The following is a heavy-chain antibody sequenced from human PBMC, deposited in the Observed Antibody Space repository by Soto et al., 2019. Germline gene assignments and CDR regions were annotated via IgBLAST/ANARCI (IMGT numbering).Heavy chain of an antibody. CDR1: GYTFTDYW. J-gene: IGHJ5*02. CDR2: IYPGDSDT. Sequence: HGESLKISFKGSGYTFTDYWIGWVRQLPGKGLEWMGIIYPGDSDTRYSPSFQGHVTITVDKSTSTAYLQWNTLKASDTAMYYCAIQLLALDMWFDPWGQGISVTVSS. CDR3: AIQLLALDMWFDP. V-gene: IGHV5-51*01. D-gene: IGHD6-19*01.